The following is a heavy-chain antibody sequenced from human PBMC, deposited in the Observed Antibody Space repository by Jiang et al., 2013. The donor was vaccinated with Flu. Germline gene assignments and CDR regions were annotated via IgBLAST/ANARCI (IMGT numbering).Heavy chain of an antibody. Sequence: VQLLESGGGLVQPGRSLRLSCTASGFTFGDYAMSWVRQAPGKGLEWVGFIRSKAYGGTTEYAASVKGRFTISRDDSKSIAYLQMNSLKTEDTAVYYCTRDRRRNQGHHDAFDI. CDR3: TRDRRRNQGHHDAFDI. CDR1: GFTFGDYA. CDR2: IRSKAYGGTT. V-gene: IGHV3-49*04. J-gene: IGHJ3*02.